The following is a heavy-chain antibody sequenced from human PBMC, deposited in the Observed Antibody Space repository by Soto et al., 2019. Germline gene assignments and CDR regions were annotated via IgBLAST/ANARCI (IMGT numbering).Heavy chain of an antibody. J-gene: IGHJ6*01. CDR1: VFTFSSYW. CDR2: INSDGSST. Sequence: PVGSLRLSCASSVFTFSSYWMHCVRQSPGKGLVWVSRINSDGSSTSYADSVKGRFTISRDDAKNTLYLQMNSLRAEDTAVYYCARGTAMTLYYYYGMEVWGQGTTVSVSS. V-gene: IGHV3-74*01. CDR3: ARGTAMTLYYYYGMEV. D-gene: IGHD5-18*01.